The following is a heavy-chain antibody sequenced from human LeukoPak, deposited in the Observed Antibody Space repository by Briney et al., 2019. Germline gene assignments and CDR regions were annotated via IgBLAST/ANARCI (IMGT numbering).Heavy chain of an antibody. Sequence: SETLSLTCTVSGGSISSYYWSWIRQPAGKGLEWIGRIYSSGSTDYNPSLKSRVTISVDTSKNQFSLKLSSVTAADTAVYYCARHMVYYYDSSGHGFDVWGQGTMVTVSS. CDR2: IYSSGST. D-gene: IGHD3-22*01. CDR1: GGSISSYY. J-gene: IGHJ3*01. V-gene: IGHV4-4*07. CDR3: ARHMVYYYDSSGHGFDV.